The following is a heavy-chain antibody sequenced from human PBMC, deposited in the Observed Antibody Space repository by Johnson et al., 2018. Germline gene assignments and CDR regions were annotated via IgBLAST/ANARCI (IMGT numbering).Heavy chain of an antibody. D-gene: IGHD6-13*01. Sequence: QVQLVESGAEVKKPGASVKVSCKASGYTFTSYHVHWVRQAPGQGLEWMGIINPSGGSTTYSQKFQGNVTGTRDTSTSTLYMEGNSLGSEDTAVYYCARASHSNNWYHYGLDVWGQGTTVTVSS. CDR3: ARASHSNNWYHYGLDV. CDR1: GYTFTSYH. CDR2: INPSGGST. V-gene: IGHV1-46*01. J-gene: IGHJ6*02.